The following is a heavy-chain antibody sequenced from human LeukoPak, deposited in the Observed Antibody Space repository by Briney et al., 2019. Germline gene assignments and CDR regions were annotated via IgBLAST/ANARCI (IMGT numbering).Heavy chain of an antibody. V-gene: IGHV3-23*01. CDR1: GFTFSSYD. Sequence: GGTLRLSCAASGFTFSSYDMSWVRQAPGKGLEWVSAIGGSGGSTFYADSVKGRFTISRDNSKNTLYLQMNSLRAEDTAVYYCAKFRGYSYGPIGYWGQGTLVTVSS. CDR3: AKFRGYSYGPIGY. CDR2: IGGSGGST. D-gene: IGHD5-18*01. J-gene: IGHJ4*02.